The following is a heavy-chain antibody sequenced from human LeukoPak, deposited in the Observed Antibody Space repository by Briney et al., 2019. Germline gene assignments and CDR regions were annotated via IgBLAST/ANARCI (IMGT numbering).Heavy chain of an antibody. V-gene: IGHV3-11*01. CDR3: ARDRDDILTATPDYFDY. J-gene: IGHJ4*02. D-gene: IGHD3-9*01. CDR2: ISSSGSTI. Sequence: GGSLRLSCAASGFTFSDYYMSWIRQAPGKGLEWVSYISSSGSTIYYADSVKGRFTISRDNAKNSLYLQMNSLRAEDTAVYYCARDRDDILTATPDYFDYWGQGTLVTVSS. CDR1: GFTFSDYY.